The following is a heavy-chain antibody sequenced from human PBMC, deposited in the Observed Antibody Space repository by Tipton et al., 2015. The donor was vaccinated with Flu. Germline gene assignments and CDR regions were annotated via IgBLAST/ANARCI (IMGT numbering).Heavy chain of an antibody. CDR3: ARGHTAMVGSLYYYGMDV. D-gene: IGHD5-18*01. Sequence: GLVKPSETLPLTCAVYGGSFSGYYWSWIRQPPGKGLEWIGEINHSGSTNYNPSLKSRVTISVDTSKNQFSLKLSSVTAADTAVYYCARGHTAMVGSLYYYGMDVWGQGTTVTVSS. V-gene: IGHV4-34*01. CDR1: GGSFSGYY. J-gene: IGHJ6*02. CDR2: INHSGST.